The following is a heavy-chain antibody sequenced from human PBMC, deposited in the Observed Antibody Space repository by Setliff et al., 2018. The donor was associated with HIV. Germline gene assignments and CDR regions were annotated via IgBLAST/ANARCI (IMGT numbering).Heavy chain of an antibody. J-gene: IGHJ6*03. CDR2: INQDGSEK. CDR3: AKDYGSGSPAYYYYYYMDV. Sequence: GGSLRLSCGASGFTFRDYLMIWVRQAPRKGLECVANINQDGSEKYHVGSVKGRFTISRDNAKSSLYLQMNSLRAEDTALYYCAKDYGSGSPAYYYYYYMDVWGKGTTVTVSS. D-gene: IGHD3-10*01. V-gene: IGHV3-7*03. CDR1: GFTFRDYL.